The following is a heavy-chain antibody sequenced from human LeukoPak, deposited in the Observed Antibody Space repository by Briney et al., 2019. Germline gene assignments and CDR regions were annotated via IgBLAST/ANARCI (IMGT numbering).Heavy chain of an antibody. J-gene: IGHJ6*02. D-gene: IGHD6-13*01. CDR1: GGSISSYY. CDR3: ARFPYSSSWYRYGMDV. V-gene: IGHV4-59*01. Sequence: SETLSLTCTVSGGSISSYYWSWIRQPPGKGLEWIGYIYYSGSTNYNPSLKSRVTISVDTSKNQFSLKLSSVTAADTDVYYCARFPYSSSWYRYGMDVWGQGTTVTVSS. CDR2: IYYSGST.